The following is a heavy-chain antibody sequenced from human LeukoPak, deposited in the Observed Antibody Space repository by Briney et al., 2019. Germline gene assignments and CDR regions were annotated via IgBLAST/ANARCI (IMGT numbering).Heavy chain of an antibody. CDR1: GGTFTKSA. Sequence: ASVKVSCRASGGTFTKSAITWLRQAPGQGLEWMGTFIPLLRKTQFARTFQGRATIMADESTTTVYMGLTSLISEDTAIYYCATGGEGAVVMTASFAKKTYYYYAMDVWGQGTTVTVSS. CDR2: FIPLLRKT. D-gene: IGHD2-21*02. J-gene: IGHJ6*02. CDR3: ATGGEGAVVMTASFAKKTYYYYAMDV. V-gene: IGHV1-69*11.